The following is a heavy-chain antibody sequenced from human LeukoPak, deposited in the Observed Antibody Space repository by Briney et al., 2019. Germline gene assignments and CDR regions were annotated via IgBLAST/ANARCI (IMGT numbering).Heavy chain of an antibody. CDR2: IYYSGST. Sequence: SETLSLTCTASGDSISSSSYFWGWIRQPPGKGLEWIGSIYYSGSTSYSPSLKSRVTISVDTSKSQFSLKLSSVTAAGTAVYYCARVPVAAGALSWFDPWGQGTLVTVSS. V-gene: IGHV4-39*07. J-gene: IGHJ5*02. CDR1: GDSISSSSYF. D-gene: IGHD2-15*01. CDR3: ARVPVAAGALSWFDP.